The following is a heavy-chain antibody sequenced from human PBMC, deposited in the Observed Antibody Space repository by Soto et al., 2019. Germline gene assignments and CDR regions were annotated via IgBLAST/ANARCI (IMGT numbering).Heavy chain of an antibody. V-gene: IGHV4-34*01. J-gene: IGHJ4*02. CDR3: APIGSSSLN. Sequence: PSETLSLTCAVYGGSFSGYYWSWIRQPPGKGLEWIGEINHSGSTNYNPSLKSRVTISVDTSKNQFSLKLSSVTAADTAVYYCAPIGSSSLNWGQGTLVTVSS. CDR2: INHSGST. D-gene: IGHD6-6*01. CDR1: GGSFSGYY.